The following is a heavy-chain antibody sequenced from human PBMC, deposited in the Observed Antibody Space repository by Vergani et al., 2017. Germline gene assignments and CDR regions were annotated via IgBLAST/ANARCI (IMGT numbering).Heavy chain of an antibody. J-gene: IGHJ4*02. CDR3: AREMATIFSYCDL. CDR1: GGSFSSGTNY. V-gene: IGHV4-61*02. D-gene: IGHD5-24*01. CDR2: IYASGST. Sequence: QVQLQESGPGLVKPSQTLSLTCTVSGGSFSSGTNYWTWIRQPAGKGLEWIGRIYASGSTNYNPSLESRVTMSVDTSKNQFSLKLRSVTAADTAVYYCAREMATIFSYCDLWGQGTLVTVSS.